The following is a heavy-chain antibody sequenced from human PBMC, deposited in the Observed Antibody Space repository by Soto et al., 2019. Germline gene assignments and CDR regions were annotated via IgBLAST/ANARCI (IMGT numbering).Heavy chain of an antibody. Sequence: SETLSLTCTVSGGSISSGGYYWSWIRQHPGKGLEWIGYIYHSGSTYYNPSLKSRVTISVDTSKNQFSLKLSSVTAADTAVYYCARGPYYYDSSGPWGYFDLWGRGTLVTVSS. CDR3: ARGPYYYDSSGPWGYFDL. CDR1: GGSISSGGYY. V-gene: IGHV4-39*01. J-gene: IGHJ2*01. D-gene: IGHD3-22*01. CDR2: IYHSGST.